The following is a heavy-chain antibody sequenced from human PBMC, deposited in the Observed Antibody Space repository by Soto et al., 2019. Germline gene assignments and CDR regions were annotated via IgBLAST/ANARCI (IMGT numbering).Heavy chain of an antibody. CDR1: GFTFSNYW. Sequence: GGSLRLSCAASGFTFSNYWMHWVRQAPGMGLVWVSRINGDGSSTSYADSVKGRFTISRDNAKNTLYLQMNSLRAEDTAVYYCARETALSSWGLGTLVTVSS. CDR2: INGDGSST. V-gene: IGHV3-74*01. D-gene: IGHD6-13*01. CDR3: ARETALSS. J-gene: IGHJ4*02.